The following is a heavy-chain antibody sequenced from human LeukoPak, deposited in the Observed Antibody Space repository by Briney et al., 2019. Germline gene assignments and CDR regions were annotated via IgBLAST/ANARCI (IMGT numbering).Heavy chain of an antibody. CDR3: ARTYYYDSSGYNY. Sequence: ASVKVSCKASGYTFTGYYMHWVRQAPGQGLEWMGWINPNSGGTNYAQKFQGRVTMTRDMSISTAYMELSRLRSDDTAVYYCARTYYYDSSGYNYWGQGTLVTVSS. D-gene: IGHD3-22*01. V-gene: IGHV1-2*02. CDR2: INPNSGGT. CDR1: GYTFTGYY. J-gene: IGHJ4*02.